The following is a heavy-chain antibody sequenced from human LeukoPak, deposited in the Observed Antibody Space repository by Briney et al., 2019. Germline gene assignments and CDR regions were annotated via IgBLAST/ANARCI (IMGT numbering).Heavy chain of an antibody. CDR1: GFTFSNYG. J-gene: IGHJ4*02. D-gene: IGHD1-26*01. CDR2: IWYDGSDK. CDR3: AKDLVMGATVGSDY. Sequence: GGSLRLSCAASGFTFSNYGMHWVRQAPGKGLEWVSFIWYDGSDKYYADSVTGRFTISRDNSKNTLYLQMNSLRADDTAVYYCAKDLVMGATVGSDYWGQGTLVTVSS. V-gene: IGHV3-30*02.